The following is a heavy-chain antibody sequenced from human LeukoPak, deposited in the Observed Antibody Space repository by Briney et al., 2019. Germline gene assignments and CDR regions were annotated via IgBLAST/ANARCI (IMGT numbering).Heavy chain of an antibody. V-gene: IGHV4-39*01. Sequence: SETLSLTCTVSGGSISSSSYYWGWIRQPPGKGLEWIGSIYYSGSTYYNPSLKSRVTISVDTSKNQLSLKLSSVTAADTAVYYCARLVGLLWFGELWPGDTFYDYWGQGTLVTVSS. CDR3: ARLVGLLWFGELWPGDTFYDY. J-gene: IGHJ4*02. D-gene: IGHD3-10*01. CDR1: GGSISSSSYY. CDR2: IYYSGST.